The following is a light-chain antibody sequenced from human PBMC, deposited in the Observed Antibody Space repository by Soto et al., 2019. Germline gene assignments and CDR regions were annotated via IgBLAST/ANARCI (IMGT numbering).Light chain of an antibody. CDR2: AAS. CDR3: QQSYSTPP. V-gene: IGKV1-39*01. Sequence: MYQSVASLSPSMREGAQITCRASQSISSYLNWYQQKPGKAPKLLIYAASSLQSGVPSRFSGSGSGTDFTLTISSLQPEDFATYYCQQSYSTPPFGQGT. CDR1: QSISSY. J-gene: IGKJ5*01.